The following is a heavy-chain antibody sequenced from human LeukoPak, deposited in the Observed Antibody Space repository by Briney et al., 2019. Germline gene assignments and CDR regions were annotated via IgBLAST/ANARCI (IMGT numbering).Heavy chain of an antibody. Sequence: SETLSLTCTVSGGSISSSSYYWGWVRQPPGKGLEWVGSINYSGNTHYNPSLKSRVTISIDTSKNQFSLKLSSVTAADTAVYYCARGSVYFDSWGQGTLVTVSS. V-gene: IGHV4-39*02. J-gene: IGHJ4*02. CDR3: ARGSVYFDS. CDR2: INYSGNT. CDR1: GGSISSSSYY.